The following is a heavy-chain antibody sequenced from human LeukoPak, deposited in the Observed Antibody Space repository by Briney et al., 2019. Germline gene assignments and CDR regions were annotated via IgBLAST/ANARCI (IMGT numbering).Heavy chain of an antibody. CDR3: ARGSFSPSLVDY. J-gene: IGHJ4*02. Sequence: PSETLSLTCTVSGYSISSGYYWGWIRQPPGKGLEWIGEINHSGSTNYNPSLKSRVTISVDTSKNQFSLKLSSVTAADTAVYYCARGSFSPSLVDYWGQGTLVTVSS. CDR2: INHSGST. CDR1: GYSISSGYY. D-gene: IGHD3-16*02. V-gene: IGHV4-38-2*02.